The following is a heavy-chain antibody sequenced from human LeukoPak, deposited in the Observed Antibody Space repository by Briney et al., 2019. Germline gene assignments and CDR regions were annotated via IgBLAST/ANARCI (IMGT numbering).Heavy chain of an antibody. V-gene: IGHV3-23*01. D-gene: IGHD2-15*01. CDR3: AKVRSALVVAATNY. J-gene: IGHJ4*02. CDR1: GFTFSNYA. Sequence: GGSLRLSCAASGFTFSNYAMSWVGQAPGKGLEWVSVISGSGGSTYHADSVKGRFTISRDNSNNTLYLQMNSLRAEDAAIYYFAKVRSALVVAATNYWAQGTLVTVSS. CDR2: ISGSGGST.